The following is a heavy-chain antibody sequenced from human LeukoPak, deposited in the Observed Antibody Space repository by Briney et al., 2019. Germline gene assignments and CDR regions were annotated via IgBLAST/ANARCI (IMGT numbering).Heavy chain of an antibody. CDR3: ARWFRGLSVGRFDY. Sequence: GASVKVSCKASGGTFSSYAISWVRQAPGQGLEWMGGIIPIFGTANYAQKFQGRVTITADESTSTAYMELSSLRSEDTAVYYCARWFRGLSVGRFDYWGHGTLATVS. CDR1: GGTFSSYA. CDR2: IIPIFGTA. V-gene: IGHV1-69*13. D-gene: IGHD3-10*01. J-gene: IGHJ5*01.